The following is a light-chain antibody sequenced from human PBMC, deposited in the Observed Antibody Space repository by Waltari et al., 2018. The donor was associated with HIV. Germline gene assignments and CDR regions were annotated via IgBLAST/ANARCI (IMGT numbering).Light chain of an antibody. CDR1: QSVLYISNNKNY. V-gene: IGKV4-1*01. CDR3: QQYYSFPLT. CDR2: WAS. J-gene: IGKJ4*01. Sequence: DIMMSQSPDSLDVSLGARSTIYCKSSQSVLYISNNKNYLAWYQQKPGQPPKLLIYWASTRESGVPDRFSGSGSGPDFTLTISSLQAEDVAVYYCQQYYSFPLTFGGGTKVEIK.